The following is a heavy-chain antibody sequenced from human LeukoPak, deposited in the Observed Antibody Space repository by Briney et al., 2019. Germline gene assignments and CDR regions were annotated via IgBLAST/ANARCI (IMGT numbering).Heavy chain of an antibody. CDR1: GGSISSYY. CDR3: ARDLVYYFDY. D-gene: IGHD5/OR15-5a*01. V-gene: IGHV4-59*01. CDR2: IYYTGST. Sequence: SETLSLTCTVSGGSISSYYWSWIRQPPGKGLEWIGYIYYTGSTNSNPSLKSRVTVSVDTSKKQFSLKLSSVTAADTAVYYCARDLVYYFDYWGQGTLVTVSS. J-gene: IGHJ4*02.